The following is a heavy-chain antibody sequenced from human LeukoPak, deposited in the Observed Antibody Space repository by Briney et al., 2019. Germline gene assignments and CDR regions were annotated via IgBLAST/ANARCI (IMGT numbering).Heavy chain of an antibody. V-gene: IGHV5-51*01. J-gene: IGHJ4*02. D-gene: IGHD6-6*01. CDR3: ARFDRSRPGLSDY. Sequence: GASVKVSCKASGYTFTSYWIGWVRQMPGKGLEWMGIIYPGDSDTRYSPSFQGQVTISADKSISTAYLQWSSLKASDTAMYYCARFDRSRPGLSDYWGQGTLVTVSS. CDR1: GYTFTSYW. CDR2: IYPGDSDT.